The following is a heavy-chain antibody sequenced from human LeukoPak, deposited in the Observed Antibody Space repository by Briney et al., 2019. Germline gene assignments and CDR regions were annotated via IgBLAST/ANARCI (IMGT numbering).Heavy chain of an antibody. CDR2: ISPSSGT. CDR3: ARAAYDSSGYLTL. Sequence: GSLRLSCAASGFTFSSYAMRWVRQAPGKGLEWVSAISPSSGTFYADSVKGRFTISRDNSKNTLFLQMNSLRAEDTAVYYCARAAYDSSGYLTLWGQGTLVTVSS. V-gene: IGHV3-23*01. CDR1: GFTFSSYA. J-gene: IGHJ4*02. D-gene: IGHD3-22*01.